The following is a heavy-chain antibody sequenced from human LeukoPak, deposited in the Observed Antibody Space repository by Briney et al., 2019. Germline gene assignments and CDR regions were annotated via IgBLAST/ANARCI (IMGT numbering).Heavy chain of an antibody. CDR3: ASGATGTTSFDY. V-gene: IGHV3-64*01. D-gene: IGHD1-1*01. CDR1: GFTFSSYG. J-gene: IGHJ4*02. CDR2: ISSNGGST. Sequence: GGSLRLSCAASGFTFSSYGMHWVRQAPGKGLEYVSAISSNGGSTYYANSVKGRFTISRDNSKNTLYLQMGSLRAEDMAVYYCASGATGTTSFDYWGQGTLVTVSS.